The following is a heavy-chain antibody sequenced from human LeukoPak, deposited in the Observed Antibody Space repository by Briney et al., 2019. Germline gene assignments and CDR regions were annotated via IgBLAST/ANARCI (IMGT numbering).Heavy chain of an antibody. D-gene: IGHD2-15*01. CDR1: GYTFTSYD. V-gene: IGHV1-8*01. J-gene: IGHJ4*02. Sequence: ASVKVSCKASGYTFTSYDINWVRQATGQGLEWMGWMNPNSGNTGYAQKFQGRVTMTRNTSISTAYMELSSLRSEDTGVYYCARHQLGYCSGGSCGGIDYWGQGTLVTVSS. CDR2: MNPNSGNT. CDR3: ARHQLGYCSGGSCGGIDY.